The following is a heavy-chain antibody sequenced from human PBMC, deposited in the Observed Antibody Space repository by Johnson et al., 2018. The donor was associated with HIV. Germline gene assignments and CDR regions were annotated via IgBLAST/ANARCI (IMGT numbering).Heavy chain of an antibody. CDR3: TTNSLTTVVTGHAFDI. Sequence: VQLLESGGGLVKPGGSLRLSCAASGFTFSNAWMSWVRQAPGKGLEWVGRIKSKTDGGTTDSAAPVTGRFTISRDDSKNTLYLQMNSLKTEDTAVYYCTTNSLTTVVTGHAFDIWGQGTMVTVSS. CDR2: IKSKTDGGTT. J-gene: IGHJ3*02. CDR1: GFTFSNAW. V-gene: IGHV3-15*01. D-gene: IGHD4-23*01.